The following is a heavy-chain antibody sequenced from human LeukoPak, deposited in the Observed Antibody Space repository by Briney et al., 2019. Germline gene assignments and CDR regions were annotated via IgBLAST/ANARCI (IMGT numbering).Heavy chain of an antibody. V-gene: IGHV1-8*01. J-gene: IGHJ6*03. CDR3: ARAKRELPSYYYYMDV. CDR2: MNPNSGNT. Sequence: VASVKVSCKASGYTLTSYDINWVRHATGQGLEWMGSMNPNSGNTGYAQKFQGRVTMTRNTSISTAYMELSSLRSEDTAVYYCARAKRELPSYYYYMDVWGKGTTVTVSS. D-gene: IGHD1-26*01. CDR1: GYTLTSYD.